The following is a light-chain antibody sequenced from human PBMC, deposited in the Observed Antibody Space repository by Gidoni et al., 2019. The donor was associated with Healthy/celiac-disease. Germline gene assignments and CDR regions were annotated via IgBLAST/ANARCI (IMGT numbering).Light chain of an antibody. J-gene: IGKJ4*01. CDR3: QKYFSAPRLT. CDR2: AAS. CDR1: QGISNY. Sequence: DIQMTQSPSSLSAPVGDRVTITCLASQGISNYLAWYQQKPGKVPKLLIYAASTLQSGVPSRFSGSGSGTDFTLTISSLQPEDVATYYCQKYFSAPRLTFGGGTKVEIK. V-gene: IGKV1-27*01.